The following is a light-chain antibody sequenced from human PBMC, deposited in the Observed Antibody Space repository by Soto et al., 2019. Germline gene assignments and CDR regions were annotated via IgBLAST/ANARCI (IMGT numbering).Light chain of an antibody. J-gene: IGLJ2*01. Sequence: QSVLTQPPSVSGAPGQRVTISCTGSRSNIGAGYDVHWYQQLPGTAPKLLIYGNSNRPSGVPDRCSGSKSGTSASLAITGLQAEDEADYYCQSYDSSLSGYVVFGGGTKVTVL. CDR2: GNS. V-gene: IGLV1-40*01. CDR1: RSNIGAGYD. CDR3: QSYDSSLSGYVV.